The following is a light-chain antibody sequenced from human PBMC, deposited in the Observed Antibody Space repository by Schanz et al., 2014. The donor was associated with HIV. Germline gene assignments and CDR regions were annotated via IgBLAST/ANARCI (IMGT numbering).Light chain of an antibody. CDR3: SSYAGSNNLV. Sequence: QSVLTQPPSASGTPGQRVTISCSGISSKLGQNLISWYQHLPGTAPKLLIYNDNRRPSGVPDRFSGSKSGTSASLAISGLQSEDEADYYCSSYAGSNNLVFGGGTKVTVL. CDR1: SSKLGQNL. V-gene: IGLV1-44*01. J-gene: IGLJ2*01. CDR2: NDN.